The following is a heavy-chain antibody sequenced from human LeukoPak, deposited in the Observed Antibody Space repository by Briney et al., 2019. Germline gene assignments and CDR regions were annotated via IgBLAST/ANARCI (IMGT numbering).Heavy chain of an antibody. CDR1: GFTFSDYY. Sequence: GGSLRLSCAASGFTFSDYYMSWIRQAPGKGLEWVSYISSSGSTIYYADSVKGRFTISRDNAKNSLYLQMNSLRAEDTALYYCARGVLGSGSYYLTHYFDYWGQGTLVTVSS. D-gene: IGHD3-10*01. V-gene: IGHV3-11*01. CDR3: ARGVLGSGSYYLTHYFDY. J-gene: IGHJ4*02. CDR2: ISSSGSTI.